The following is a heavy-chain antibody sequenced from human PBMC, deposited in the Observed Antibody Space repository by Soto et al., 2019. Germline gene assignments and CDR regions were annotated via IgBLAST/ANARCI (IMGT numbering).Heavy chain of an antibody. D-gene: IGHD3-22*01. CDR2: IKQDGSEK. V-gene: IGHV3-7*05. CDR1: GFTFSSYW. CDR3: ARDSRYYYDSSGYYQRNYYYGMDV. J-gene: IGHJ6*02. Sequence: GGSLRLSCAASGFTFSSYWMSWVRQAPGKGLEWVANIKQDGSEKYYVDSVKGRFTISRDNAKNSLYLQMNSLRAEDTAVYYCARDSRYYYDSSGYYQRNYYYGMDVWGQGTTVTVSS.